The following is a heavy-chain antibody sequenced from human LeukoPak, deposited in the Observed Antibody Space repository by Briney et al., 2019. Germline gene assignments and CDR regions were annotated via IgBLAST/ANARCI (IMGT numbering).Heavy chain of an antibody. Sequence: GRSLRLSCAASGFTFSSDAMHWVRQAPGKGLEWVAIILSDGSKKYYTDSVRGRFTISRDNSKNTLYLQMNSLRDEDTAVYYCARERSGSYYDVNAFDIWGLGTMVTVSS. CDR2: ILSDGSKK. V-gene: IGHV3-30*03. D-gene: IGHD1-26*01. CDR1: GFTFSSDA. CDR3: ARERSGSYYDVNAFDI. J-gene: IGHJ3*02.